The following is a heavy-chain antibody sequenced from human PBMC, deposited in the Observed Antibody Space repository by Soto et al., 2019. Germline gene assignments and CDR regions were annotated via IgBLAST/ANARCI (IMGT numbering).Heavy chain of an antibody. J-gene: IGHJ4*02. CDR3: ARDQSIAHLDY. D-gene: IGHD6-13*01. CDR1: GFTFSDYY. Sequence: VQLVESGGGLVKPGGSLRLSCAASGFTFSDYYMSWIRQAPGKGLEWVSYISSSSSYTNYADSVKGRFTISRDNAKNSLYLQMNSLRAEDTAVYYCARDQSIAHLDYWGQGTLVTVSS. V-gene: IGHV3-11*06. CDR2: ISSSSSYT.